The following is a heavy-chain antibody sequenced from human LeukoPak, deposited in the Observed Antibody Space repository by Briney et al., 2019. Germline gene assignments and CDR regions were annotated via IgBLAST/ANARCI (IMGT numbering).Heavy chain of an antibody. Sequence: GASVKVSCKTSGYTFTSYGISWVRQGPGQGLEWMGWISAYNGNTNYAQKVQGRVTMTTDTSTSTAYMELRSLRSDDTAVYYCARDGRPGWNYAIDYWGQGTLVTVSS. V-gene: IGHV1-18*01. CDR3: ARDGRPGWNYAIDY. CDR1: GYTFTSYG. J-gene: IGHJ4*02. CDR2: ISAYNGNT. D-gene: IGHD1-7*01.